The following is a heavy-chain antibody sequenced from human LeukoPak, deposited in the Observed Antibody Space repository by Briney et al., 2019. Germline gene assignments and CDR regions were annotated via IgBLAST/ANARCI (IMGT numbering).Heavy chain of an antibody. Sequence: SETLSLTCAVYGGSFSGYYWSWIRQPPGKGLEWIGYIYYSGSTNYNPSLKSRVTISVDTSKNQFSLKLSSVTAADTAVYYCARARMVRGARFDPWGQGTLVTVSS. V-gene: IGHV4-59*01. CDR2: IYYSGST. CDR1: GGSFSGYY. CDR3: ARARMVRGARFDP. J-gene: IGHJ5*02. D-gene: IGHD3-10*01.